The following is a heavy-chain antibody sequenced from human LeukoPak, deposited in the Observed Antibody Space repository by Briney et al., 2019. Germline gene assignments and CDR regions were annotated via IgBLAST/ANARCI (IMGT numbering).Heavy chain of an antibody. CDR1: GYTFTSYG. CDR2: ISAYNGNT. D-gene: IGHD3-9*01. J-gene: IGHJ4*02. CDR3: ARDWELRYFDWLPTPLDY. V-gene: IGHV1-18*01. Sequence: ASVKVSCKASGYTFTSYGISWVRQAPGQGLEWMGWISAYNGNTNYAQKLQGRVTMTTDTSTSTAYMELRSPRSDDTAVYYCARDWELRYFDWLPTPLDYWGQGTLVTVS.